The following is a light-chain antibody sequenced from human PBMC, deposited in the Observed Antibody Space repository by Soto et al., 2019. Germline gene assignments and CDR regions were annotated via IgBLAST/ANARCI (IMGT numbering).Light chain of an antibody. CDR1: SGHSSYA. J-gene: IGLJ1*01. Sequence: QLVLTQSPSASASLGASVKLTCTLSSGHSSYAIAWHQQQPEKGPRYLMKLNSDGSHSKGDGIPDRFSGSSSGAERYRTISSLQSEDEADYYCQTWGTGIHVFGTGTTLTVL. V-gene: IGLV4-69*01. CDR3: QTWGTGIHV. CDR2: LNSDGSH.